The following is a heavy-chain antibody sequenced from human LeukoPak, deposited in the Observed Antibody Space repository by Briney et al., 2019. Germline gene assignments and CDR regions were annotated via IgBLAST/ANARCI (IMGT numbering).Heavy chain of an antibody. Sequence: GGSLRLSCEASGLIFSVYSMSWVRQAPGKGLEWVSTISTSSVYKYYADSVKGRFTISRDNAKNSLFLQMNSLRAEDTAVYYCARGPVLLWFGELFDYWGQGTLVTVSS. CDR1: GLIFSVYS. V-gene: IGHV3-21*01. J-gene: IGHJ4*02. D-gene: IGHD3-10*01. CDR3: ARGPVLLWFGELFDY. CDR2: ISTSSVYK.